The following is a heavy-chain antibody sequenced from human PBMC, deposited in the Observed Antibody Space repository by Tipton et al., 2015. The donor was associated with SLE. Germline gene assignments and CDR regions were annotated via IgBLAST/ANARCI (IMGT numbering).Heavy chain of an antibody. V-gene: IGHV3-73*01. D-gene: IGHD1-26*01. J-gene: IGHJ3*01. CDR2: IRGQTHSHAT. Sequence: SLRLSCVGSGFSFSGYAIHWVRQASGGGLEWVGHIRGQTHSHATAYSASLQGRFTLSRDDSKNTAFLEMNSLKPDDTAFYYCTRHVWESLYPFDVWGQGTLVAVSS. CDR3: TRHVWESLYPFDV. CDR1: GFSFSGYA.